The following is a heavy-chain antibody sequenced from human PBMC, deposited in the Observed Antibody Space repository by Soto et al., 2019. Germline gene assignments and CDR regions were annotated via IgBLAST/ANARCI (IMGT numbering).Heavy chain of an antibody. D-gene: IGHD3-22*01. CDR1: GGSFSNFL. CDR2: INQSGRT. V-gene: IGHV4-34*01. J-gene: IGHJ5*02. Sequence: QVQLQQWGAGLLKPSETLSLTCAVYGGSFSNFLWSWIRQSPGKGLEWIGEINQSGRTTYNPSLAGRLTISVDTSKNQFSLHLASVTAADTAVYYCARGPFYDSSGHYPPCGQGTLVTVSP. CDR3: ARGPFYDSSGHYPP.